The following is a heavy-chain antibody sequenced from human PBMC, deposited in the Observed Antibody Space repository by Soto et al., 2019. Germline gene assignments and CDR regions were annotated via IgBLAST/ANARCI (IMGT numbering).Heavy chain of an antibody. CDR2: INTYNGMT. J-gene: IGHJ4*02. CDR1: GYTFINYH. V-gene: IGHV1-18*01. D-gene: IGHD2-21*01. CDR3: AKSPRGEMATD. Sequence: QVQLVQSGGEVKKPGASVTVSCKASGYTFINYHITWVRQAPGQGLEWMAWINTYNGMTDYAQRFQGRVTMTRDTSTSTAFMELRNLESDDTAVYFCAKSPRGEMATDWGQGALVIVSS.